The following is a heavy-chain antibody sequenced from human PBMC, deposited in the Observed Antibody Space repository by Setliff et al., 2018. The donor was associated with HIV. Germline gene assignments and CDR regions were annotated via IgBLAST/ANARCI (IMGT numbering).Heavy chain of an antibody. CDR2: ISHSGTT. CDR3: ARDRLTYYFDY. Sequence: SETLSLTCAVYGESFSGYYWTWIRQPPGKGLEWIGEISHSGTTNYNPSLKSRVTISVDTSKNQFSLKLNSVTAADTGVYYCARDRLTYYFDYWGQGILVTVSS. J-gene: IGHJ4*02. V-gene: IGHV4-34*01. CDR1: GESFSGYY. D-gene: IGHD3-22*01.